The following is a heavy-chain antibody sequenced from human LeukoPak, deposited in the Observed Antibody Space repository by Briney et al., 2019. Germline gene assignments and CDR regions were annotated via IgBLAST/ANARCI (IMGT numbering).Heavy chain of an antibody. CDR2: ISGSGGST. CDR1: GFTFSSYA. D-gene: IGHD4-11*01. Sequence: GGSLRLSCAASGFTFSSYAMSWVRQAPGKGLEWVSAISGSGGSTYYADSVKGRFTFSRDNSKNTLYLQMNSLRAEDTAVYYCAKAQFLGYSNSYYFDYWGQGTLVTVSS. CDR3: AKAQFLGYSNSYYFDY. V-gene: IGHV3-23*01. J-gene: IGHJ4*02.